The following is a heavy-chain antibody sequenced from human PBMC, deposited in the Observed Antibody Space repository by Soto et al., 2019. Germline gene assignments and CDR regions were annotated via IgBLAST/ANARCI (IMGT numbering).Heavy chain of an antibody. Sequence: SETLSLTCAVSGGSLSSSNWWSWVRQPPGKGLEWIGEIYHSGSTNYNPSLKSRVTISVDKSKNQFSLQLSSVTAADTALYYCARDPPLPAAMVDWGQGTLVTVSS. J-gene: IGHJ4*02. CDR2: IYHSGST. CDR3: ARDPPLPAAMVD. V-gene: IGHV4-4*02. D-gene: IGHD2-2*01. CDR1: GGSLSSSNW.